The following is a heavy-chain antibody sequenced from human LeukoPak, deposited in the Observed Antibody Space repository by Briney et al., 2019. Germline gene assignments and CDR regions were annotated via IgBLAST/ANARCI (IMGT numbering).Heavy chain of an antibody. CDR1: GFTFSYYA. D-gene: IGHD3-22*01. CDR2: ISNDGSKK. V-gene: IGHV3-30-3*01. J-gene: IGHJ4*02. CDR3: ANHYDTSGYLYFDY. Sequence: WSLLLSCAASGFTFSYYAMHWVRQAPGKGLEWLAVISNDGSKKYYADSVKGRFTISRDNSKNTLYLQMNSLRAEDTAVYYCANHYDTSGYLYFDYWGQGALVTVSS.